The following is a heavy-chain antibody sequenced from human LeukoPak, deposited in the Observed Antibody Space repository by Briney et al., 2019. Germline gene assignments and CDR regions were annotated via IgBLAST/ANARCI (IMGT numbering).Heavy chain of an antibody. V-gene: IGHV3-7*01. J-gene: IGHJ4*02. Sequence: GGSLRLSCAASGFTFRSYAMSWVRQAPGKGLEWVAHIKEDGGEKHYVDPVKGRFTISRDNAKNSLYPQMNSLRAEDTAMYYCVRDRGYCSGGTCYALWDYWGQGTLVTVSS. CDR3: VRDRGYCSGGTCYALWDY. CDR1: GFTFRSYA. D-gene: IGHD2-15*01. CDR2: IKEDGGEK.